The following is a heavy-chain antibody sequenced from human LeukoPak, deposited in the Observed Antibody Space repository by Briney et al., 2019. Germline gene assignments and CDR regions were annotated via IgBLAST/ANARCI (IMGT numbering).Heavy chain of an antibody. V-gene: IGHV4-59*12. CDR2: IYYSGST. CDR1: GGSISSYY. CDR3: AREVENFDL. Sequence: PSETLSLTCTVSGGSISSYYWSWIRQPPGKGLEWIGYIYYSGSTNYNPSLKSRVTISVDTSKNQFSLKLSSVTAADTAVYYCAREVENFDLWGRGTLVTVSS. J-gene: IGHJ2*01.